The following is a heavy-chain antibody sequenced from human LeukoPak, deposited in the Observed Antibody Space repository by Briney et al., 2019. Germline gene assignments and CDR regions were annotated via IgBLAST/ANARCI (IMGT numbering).Heavy chain of an antibody. CDR3: ARGSANWNYGMDV. V-gene: IGHV5-51*01. D-gene: IGHD1-1*01. Sequence: GESLQISSKGSGCCFTNYWIACVRRLPGKGLVWLVIIFPRDSNTRYCPSFQGQVTISAYKSIATAYLQWSSLKASDTAMFYCARGSANWNYGMDVWGQGTTVTVSS. CDR1: GCCFTNYW. CDR2: IFPRDSNT. J-gene: IGHJ6*02.